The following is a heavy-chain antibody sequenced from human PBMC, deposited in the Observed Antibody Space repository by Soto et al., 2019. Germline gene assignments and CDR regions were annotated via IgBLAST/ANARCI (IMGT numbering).Heavy chain of an antibody. J-gene: IGHJ6*02. D-gene: IGHD6-13*01. CDR3: AKGDSSSFYYGMDV. CDR2: ISWNSGSI. CDR1: GFTFDDYA. V-gene: IGHV3-9*01. Sequence: EVQLVESGGGLVQPGRSLRLSCAASGFTFDDYAMHWVRQAPGKGLEWVSGISWNSGSIGYADSVKGRFTISRDNAKNPLYLQMNRLRAEDTALYYCAKGDSSSFYYGMDVWGQGTTVTVSS.